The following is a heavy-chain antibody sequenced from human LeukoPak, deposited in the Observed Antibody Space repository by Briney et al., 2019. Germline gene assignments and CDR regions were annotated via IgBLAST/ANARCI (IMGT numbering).Heavy chain of an antibody. CDR1: GGSISSSSYY. CDR3: ASGYSYGFGAFDI. D-gene: IGHD5-18*01. J-gene: IGHJ3*02. Sequence: SETLSLTCTVSGGSISSSSYYWGWIRQPPGKGLEGSGSIYYSGSTYYNPSLKSRVTISVDTSTNQFSLKLSSVTAPDTAVYYCASGYSYGFGAFDIWGQGTMVTVSS. V-gene: IGHV4-39*07. CDR2: IYYSGST.